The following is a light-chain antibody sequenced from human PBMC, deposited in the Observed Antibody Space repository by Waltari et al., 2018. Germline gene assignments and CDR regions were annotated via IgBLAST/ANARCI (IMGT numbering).Light chain of an antibody. J-gene: IGKJ4*01. Sequence: EKVMTQSPATLSVSPGERATLSCWPSQSVGSSLAWYQQKPGQAPRVLLYGASTRATGIPVKFSGSGSGTEFTLTISSLQSEDFAVYYCQQYNNWPLTFGGGTKVEIK. CDR3: QQYNNWPLT. CDR1: QSVGSS. V-gene: IGKV3-15*01. CDR2: GAS.